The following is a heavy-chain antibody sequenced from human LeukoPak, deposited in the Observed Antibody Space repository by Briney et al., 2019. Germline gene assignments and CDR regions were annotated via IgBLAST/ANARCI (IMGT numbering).Heavy chain of an antibody. Sequence: GGSLRLSCAASGFTFSSYWMSWVRQAPGKGLEWVANIKQDGSEKYYVDSVKGRFTVSRDNAKNSLFLQMNSLRAEDTAVYYCARDLSGWELQEYWGQGTLVTVSS. V-gene: IGHV3-7*01. CDR1: GFTFSSYW. CDR3: ARDLSGWELQEY. CDR2: IKQDGSEK. J-gene: IGHJ4*02. D-gene: IGHD1-26*01.